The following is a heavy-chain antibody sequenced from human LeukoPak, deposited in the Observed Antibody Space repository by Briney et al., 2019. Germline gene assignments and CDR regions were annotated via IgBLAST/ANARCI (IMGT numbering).Heavy chain of an antibody. D-gene: IGHD6-19*01. J-gene: IGHJ4*02. CDR2: FDPEDGET. Sequence: PGGSLRLSCAASGFTFSSNGMHWVRQAPGKGLEWMGGFDPEDGETIYAQKFQGRVTMTEDTSTDTAYMELSSLRSEDTAVYYCATNRRGGSGWYFDYWGQGTLVTVSS. V-gene: IGHV1-24*01. CDR1: GFTFSSNG. CDR3: ATNRRGGSGWYFDY.